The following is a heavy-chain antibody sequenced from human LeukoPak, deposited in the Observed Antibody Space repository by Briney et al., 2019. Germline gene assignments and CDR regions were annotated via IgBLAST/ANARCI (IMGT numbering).Heavy chain of an antibody. CDR3: AREGYYGSGSPPSLYFDY. J-gene: IGHJ4*02. Sequence: GGSLRLSCAASGLTFSSHWMHWVRQAPGKGLVWVSRITNDGSSTTYADSVKGRFTISRDNSRSTLYLQMNSLRPEDTAIYYCAREGYYGSGSPPSLYFDYWGQGTLVTVSS. CDR2: ITNDGSST. CDR1: GLTFSSHW. D-gene: IGHD3-10*01. V-gene: IGHV3-74*01.